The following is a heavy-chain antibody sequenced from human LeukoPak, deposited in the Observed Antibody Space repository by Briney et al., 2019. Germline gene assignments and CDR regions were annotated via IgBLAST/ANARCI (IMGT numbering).Heavy chain of an antibody. Sequence: SEALPLTCTVSGGSISTYYWSWIRQSPGKGLEWIAYIDYRGSTTYNPSLRSRVTISVDTSRNQFSLKLSSVTAADTAVYYCARGFQTDDAFDIWGQGTMVTVSS. CDR2: IDYRGST. CDR1: GGSISTYY. J-gene: IGHJ3*02. V-gene: IGHV4-59*01. CDR3: ARGFQTDDAFDI.